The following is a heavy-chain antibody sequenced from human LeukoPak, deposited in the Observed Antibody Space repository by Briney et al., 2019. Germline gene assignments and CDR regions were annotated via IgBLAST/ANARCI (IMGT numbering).Heavy chain of an antibody. J-gene: IGHJ4*02. CDR3: AKEVPGPDY. CDR1: GFTVSSNY. D-gene: IGHD2-2*01. V-gene: IGHV3-23*01. Sequence: GGSLRLSCAASGFTVSSNYMSWVRQAPGKGLEWVSAISGSGGSTYYADSVKGRFPISRDNSKNTLYLQMNSLRAEDTAVYYRAKEVPGPDYWGQGTLVTVSS. CDR2: ISGSGGST.